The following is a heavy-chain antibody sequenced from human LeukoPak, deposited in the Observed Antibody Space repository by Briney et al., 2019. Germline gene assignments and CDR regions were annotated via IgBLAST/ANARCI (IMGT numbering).Heavy chain of an antibody. CDR3: ARDTGYYGSGSYQSLDYFDY. J-gene: IGHJ4*02. CDR1: GYTLTSYY. V-gene: IGHV1-46*01. CDR2: INLSGGST. Sequence: ASVKVSCKASGYTLTSYYMHWVRQTPGQGLEWMGIINLSGGSTSYAQKFQGRVTMTRDTTTSTVYMELSSLRSEDTAVYYCARDTGYYGSGSYQSLDYFDYWGQGTLVTVSS. D-gene: IGHD3-10*01.